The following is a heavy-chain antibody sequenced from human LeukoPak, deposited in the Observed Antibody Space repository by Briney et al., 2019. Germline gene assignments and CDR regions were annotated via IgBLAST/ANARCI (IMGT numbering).Heavy chain of an antibody. CDR2: ISAYNGNT. V-gene: IGHV1-18*01. J-gene: IGHJ5*02. D-gene: IGHD2-15*01. CDR1: GYTFTSYG. CDR3: ARDSSDIVVVVAATGAYNWFDP. Sequence: GGSVKVSCKASGYTFTSYGISWVRQAPGPGLKWMGWISAYNGNTDYAQKLQGRVTMTTDTSTSTAYTELRSLRSDDTAVYYCARDSSDIVVVVAATGAYNWFDPWGQGTLVTVSS.